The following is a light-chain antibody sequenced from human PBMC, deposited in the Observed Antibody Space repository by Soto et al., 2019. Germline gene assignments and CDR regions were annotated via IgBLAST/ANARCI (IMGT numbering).Light chain of an antibody. V-gene: IGLV2-14*01. J-gene: IGLJ2*01. CDR2: DVS. CDR1: SSDVGGYNY. Sequence: QSVLTQPASVSGSPGQSITISCTGTSSDVGGYNYVSWYQQHPGKAPKLMIYDVSNRPSGVSNRFSGSKSGNTASLTISGLQAEDEAHYYCSSYTSSSTRVVFGGGTKLTVL. CDR3: SSYTSSSTRVV.